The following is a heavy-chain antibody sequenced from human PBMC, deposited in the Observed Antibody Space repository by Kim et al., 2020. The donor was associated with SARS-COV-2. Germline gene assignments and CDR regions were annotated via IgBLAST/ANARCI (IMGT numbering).Heavy chain of an antibody. CDR3: AREDDTNSGYDYYYYYGMDV. Sequence: SVKVSCKASGGTFSSYAISWVRQAPGQGLEWMGGIIPIFGTANYAQKFQGRVTITADESTSTAYMELSSLRSEDTAVYYCAREDDTNSGYDYYYYYGMDVWGQGTTVTVSS. CDR1: GGTFSSYA. D-gene: IGHD5-12*01. J-gene: IGHJ6*02. V-gene: IGHV1-69*13. CDR2: IIPIFGTA.